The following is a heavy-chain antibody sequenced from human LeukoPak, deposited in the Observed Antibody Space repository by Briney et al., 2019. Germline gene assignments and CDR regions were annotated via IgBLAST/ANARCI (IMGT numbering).Heavy chain of an antibody. CDR2: IIPIFGTA. D-gene: IGHD3-10*01. CDR1: GGTFSSYA. CDR3: AAYGSGSYLSPFDH. V-gene: IGHV1-69*05. J-gene: IGHJ4*02. Sequence: PVASVKVSCKASGGTFSSYAISWVRQAPGQGLEWIGGIIPIFGTANYAQKFQGRVTITTDESTSTAYMELSSLRSEDTAVYYCAAYGSGSYLSPFDHWGQGTLVTVSS.